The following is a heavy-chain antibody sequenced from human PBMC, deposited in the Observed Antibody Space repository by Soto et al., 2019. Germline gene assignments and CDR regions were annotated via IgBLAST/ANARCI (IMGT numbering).Heavy chain of an antibody. J-gene: IGHJ5*02. V-gene: IGHV3-30*03. CDR2: ISYDGSNK. CDR1: GFTFSSYG. Sequence: QVQLVESGGGVVQPGRSLRLSCAASGFTFSSYGMHWVRQAPGKGLEWVAVISYDGSNKYYADSVKGRFTISRDNSKKTLYLQMNSLRAEDTAVYYCAGMVRGPWFDPWGQGTLVTVSS. D-gene: IGHD3-10*01. CDR3: AGMVRGPWFDP.